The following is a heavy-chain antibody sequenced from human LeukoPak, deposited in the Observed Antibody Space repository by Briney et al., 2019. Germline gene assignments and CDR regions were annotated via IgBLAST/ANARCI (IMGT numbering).Heavy chain of an antibody. J-gene: IGHJ1*01. CDR3: ATTIAAAGLEYFQH. Sequence: PSETLSLTCTVSGGSITSYYWSWIRQPPAKGLEWIGYIYYSGSTNYNPSLKSRVTISVDTSKNQSSLKLSSVTAADTAVYYCATTIAAAGLEYFQHWGQGTLVTVSS. CDR2: IYYSGST. D-gene: IGHD6-13*01. CDR1: GGSITSYY. V-gene: IGHV4-59*01.